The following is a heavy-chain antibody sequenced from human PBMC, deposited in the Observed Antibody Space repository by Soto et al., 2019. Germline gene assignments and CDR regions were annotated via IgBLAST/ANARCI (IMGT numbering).Heavy chain of an antibody. CDR3: ARGPRHGAFDI. CDR1: GFTFSSYS. V-gene: IGHV3-48*01. CDR2: ISSSSSTI. Sequence: GGSLRLSCAASGFTFSSYSMNWVRQAPGKGLEWVSYISSSSSTIYYADSVKGRFTISRDNAKNSLYLQMNSLRAEDTAVYYCARGPRHGAFDIWGQGTMVTVSS. J-gene: IGHJ3*02.